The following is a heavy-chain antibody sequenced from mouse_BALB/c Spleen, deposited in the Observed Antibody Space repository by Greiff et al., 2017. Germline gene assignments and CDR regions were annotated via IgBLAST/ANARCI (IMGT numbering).Heavy chain of an antibody. V-gene: IGHV5-6-2*01. D-gene: IGHD2-2*01. CDR2: INSNGGST. CDR3: ANLWLRRWFAY. CDR1: GFTFSSYY. Sequence: EVQLVESGGGLVKLGGSLKLSCAASGFTFSSYYMSWVRQTPEKRLELVAAINSNGGSTYYPDTVKGRFTISRDNAKNTLYLQMSSLKSEDTALYYCANLWLRRWFAYWGQGTLVTVSA. J-gene: IGHJ3*01.